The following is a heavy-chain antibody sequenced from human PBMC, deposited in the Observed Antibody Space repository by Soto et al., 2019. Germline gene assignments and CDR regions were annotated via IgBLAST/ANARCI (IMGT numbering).Heavy chain of an antibody. Sequence: QVQLQQWGAGLLKPSETLSLTCAVYGGSFSGYYWSWIRQPPGKGLEWIGEINHSGSTNYNPSLKSRVTISVDTSKNQFSLKLSSGTAAATAVYYCARVTGRYYYGMDVWGQGTTVTVSS. CDR2: INHSGST. CDR3: ARVTGRYYYGMDV. CDR1: GGSFSGYY. J-gene: IGHJ6*02. V-gene: IGHV4-34*01.